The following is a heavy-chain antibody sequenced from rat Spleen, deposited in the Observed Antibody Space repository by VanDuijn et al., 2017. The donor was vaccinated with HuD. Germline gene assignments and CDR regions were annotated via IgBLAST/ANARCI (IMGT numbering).Heavy chain of an antibody. CDR2: INKDSSTI. CDR1: GFNFNDYW. Sequence: EVKLVESGGGLVQPGRSLKLSCAASGFNFNDYWMGWVRQAPGKGLEWIGEINKDSSTINYNPSLREKFTISRDNVQKTLYLQMSKLGSEDTAIYYCVREAFGVDYWGQGLMVTVSS. J-gene: IGHJ2*01. V-gene: IGHV4-2*01. CDR3: VREAFGVDY. D-gene: IGHD4-3*01.